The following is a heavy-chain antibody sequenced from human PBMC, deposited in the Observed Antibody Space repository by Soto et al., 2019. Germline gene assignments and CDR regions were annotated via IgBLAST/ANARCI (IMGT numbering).Heavy chain of an antibody. J-gene: IGHJ5*02. CDR3: ARSKATFGKNWFDP. Sequence: ASETLSLTCTVSGGSISSYYWSWIRQPPGKGLEWIGYIYYSGSTNYNPSLKSRVTISVDTSKNQFSLQMNSLRAEDTALYYCARSKATFGKNWFDPWGQGTLVTVSS. CDR2: IYYSGST. CDR1: GGSISSYY. V-gene: IGHV4-59*12. D-gene: IGHD3-16*01.